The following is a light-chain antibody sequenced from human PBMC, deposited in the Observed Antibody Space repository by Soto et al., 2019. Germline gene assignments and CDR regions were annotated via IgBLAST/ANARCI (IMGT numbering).Light chain of an antibody. CDR3: SSYRSSSIV. CDR1: SSDVGGYNY. J-gene: IGLJ1*01. V-gene: IGLV2-14*01. Sequence: QSALTQPASVSGSPGQSITISCTGTSSDVGGYNYVSWNQQHPGKAPKLMIYDVSNRPSGVSNRFSGSKSGNTASLTISGLQAEDEADYYCSSYRSSSIVFGTGTKLTVL. CDR2: DVS.